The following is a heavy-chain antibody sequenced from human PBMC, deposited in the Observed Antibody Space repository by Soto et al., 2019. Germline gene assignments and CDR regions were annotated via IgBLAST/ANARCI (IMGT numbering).Heavy chain of an antibody. J-gene: IGHJ3*02. Sequence: GGSLRLSCAASGFTFSSYGMHWVRQAPGKGLEWVAVIWYDGSNKYYADSVKGRFTISRDNSKNTLYLQMNSLRAEDTAVYYCTRGPLGPDYRDASDIWGQGTMVTVSS. D-gene: IGHD4-17*01. CDR3: TRGPLGPDYRDASDI. V-gene: IGHV3-33*01. CDR1: GFTFSSYG. CDR2: IWYDGSNK.